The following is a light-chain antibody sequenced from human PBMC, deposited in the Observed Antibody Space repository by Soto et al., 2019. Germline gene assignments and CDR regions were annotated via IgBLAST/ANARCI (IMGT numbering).Light chain of an antibody. Sequence: EIVLTQSPATLSLSPGERATLSCRASQSVSSYLAWYQQEPGQAPRLLIYDASNRVTGIPARFSGSGSGTDFTLTISSLEPEDFAVYYCQQRGAFGGGTKVDIK. V-gene: IGKV3-11*01. CDR2: DAS. CDR3: QQRGA. J-gene: IGKJ4*01. CDR1: QSVSSY.